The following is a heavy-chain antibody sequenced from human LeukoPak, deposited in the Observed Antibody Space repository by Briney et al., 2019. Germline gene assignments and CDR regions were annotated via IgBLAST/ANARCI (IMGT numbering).Heavy chain of an antibody. CDR3: ARNPQQGAHGAFDI. Sequence: ASVKVSCKASGGTFSSYAISWVRQAPGQGLEWMGGIIPIFGTANYAQKFQGRVTITTDESTSTAYMELSSLRSEDTAVYYCARNPQQGAHGAFDIWGQGTMVTVSS. CDR1: GGTFSSYA. CDR2: IIPIFGTA. D-gene: IGHD1-26*01. V-gene: IGHV1-69*05. J-gene: IGHJ3*02.